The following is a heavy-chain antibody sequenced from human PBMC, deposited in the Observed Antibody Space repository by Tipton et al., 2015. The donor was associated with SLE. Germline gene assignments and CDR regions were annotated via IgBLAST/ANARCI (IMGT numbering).Heavy chain of an antibody. CDR2: IHTSGNT. CDR1: GASISSGSYF. CDR3: ARDPYDSWSDYQATFDY. J-gene: IGHJ4*02. V-gene: IGHV4-61*02. Sequence: TLSLTCTVSGASISSGSYFWGWIRQSAGEGLEWLGRIHTSGNTHYNPSLSSRLTISVDTSRNQFSLRLTSVTAADTAVYYCARDPYDSWSDYQATFDYWGQGTLATVSP. D-gene: IGHD3-3*01.